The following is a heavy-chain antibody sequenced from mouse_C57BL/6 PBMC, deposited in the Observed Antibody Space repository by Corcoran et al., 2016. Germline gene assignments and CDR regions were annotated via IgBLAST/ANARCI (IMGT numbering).Heavy chain of an antibody. Sequence: QIQLVQSGPELKKPGETVKISCKASGYTFTTYGMSWVKQAPGKGLKWMGWINTYSGVPTYADDFKGRFAFSLETSASTAYLQINNLKNEDTATYFCARDSHYYGSDYYAMDYWGQGTSVTVSS. CDR2: INTYSGVP. CDR3: ARDSHYYGSDYYAMDY. D-gene: IGHD1-1*01. V-gene: IGHV9-3*01. J-gene: IGHJ4*01. CDR1: GYTFTTYG.